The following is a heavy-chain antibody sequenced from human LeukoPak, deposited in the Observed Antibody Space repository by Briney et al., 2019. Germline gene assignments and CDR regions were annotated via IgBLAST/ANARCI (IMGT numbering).Heavy chain of an antibody. CDR2: ISSSSYI. CDR3: AREVYGDYFLDY. D-gene: IGHD4-17*01. V-gene: IGHV3-21*01. CDR1: GFTFSSYS. Sequence: PGGSLRLSCAASGFTFSSYSMNWVRQAPGKGLEWVSSISSSSYIYYADSVKGRFTISRDNAKNSLYLQMNSLRAEDTAVYYCAREVYGDYFLDYWGQGTLVTVSS. J-gene: IGHJ4*02.